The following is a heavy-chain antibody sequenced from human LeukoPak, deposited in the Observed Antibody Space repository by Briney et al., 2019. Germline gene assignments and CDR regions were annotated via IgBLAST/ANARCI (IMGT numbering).Heavy chain of an antibody. CDR1: GYTFTSYY. V-gene: IGHV1-46*01. Sequence: ASVKVSCKASGYTFTSYYMHWVRQAPGQGLEWMGTINLSGGSISYAQKFQGRVTMTRDTSTSTVYMELSSLRSGDTAVYYCARDSPDYYYYYGMDVWGQGTTVTVSS. CDR2: INLSGGSI. CDR3: ARDSPDYYYYYGMDV. J-gene: IGHJ6*02.